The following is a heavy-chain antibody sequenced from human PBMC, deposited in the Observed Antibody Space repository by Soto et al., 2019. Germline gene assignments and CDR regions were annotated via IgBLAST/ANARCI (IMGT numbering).Heavy chain of an antibody. CDR1: GYTFTSFG. J-gene: IGHJ3*02. V-gene: IGHV1-18*01. D-gene: IGHD2-15*01. CDR2: ISAYNGNT. Sequence: QVQLVQSGAEVKKPGASVKVSCKASGYTFTSFGISWVRQAPGQGLEWMGWISAYNGNTNYAENLQGRVTMTTDTSTRTAYRELRSLRSDATAVYYCARDHLGGSDDFNIWGQGTMVTVSS. CDR3: ARDHLGGSDDFNI.